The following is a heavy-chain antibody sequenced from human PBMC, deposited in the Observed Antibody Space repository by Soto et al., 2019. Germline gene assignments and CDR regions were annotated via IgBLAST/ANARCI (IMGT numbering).Heavy chain of an antibody. CDR1: GDSVSSNSAA. J-gene: IGHJ3*02. V-gene: IGHV6-1*01. CDR3: ARDRALAAAGTDAFDI. Sequence: SQTLSLTCAISGDSVSSNSAAWNWIRQSPSRGLEWLGRTYYRSKWYNDYAVSVKSRITINPDTSKNQFSLQLYSVTPEDTAVYYCARDRALAAAGTDAFDIWGQGTMVTVSS. D-gene: IGHD6-13*01. CDR2: TYYRSKWYN.